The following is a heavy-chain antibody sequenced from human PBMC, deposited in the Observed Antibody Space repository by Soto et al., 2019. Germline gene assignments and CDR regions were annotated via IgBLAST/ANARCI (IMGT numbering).Heavy chain of an antibody. CDR2: IYWDDDK. J-gene: IGHJ3*01. D-gene: IGHD2-2*01. CDR3: THSILVVPTTRNAFDL. CDR1: GVSRSTNGVS. Sequence: QITLKESGPTLVKPTQTLTLTCTFSGVSRSTNGVSVGWIRQPPGKAVEWLALIYWDDDKRYSPSLKSRLIITKNTSKNQVVLVMTNMDPWDTATYCCTHSILVVPTTRNAFDLWGQGTMVTVSS. V-gene: IGHV2-5*02.